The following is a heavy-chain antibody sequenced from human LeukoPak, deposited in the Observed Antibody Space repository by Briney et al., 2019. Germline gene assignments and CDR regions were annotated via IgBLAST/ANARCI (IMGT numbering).Heavy chain of an antibody. J-gene: IGHJ4*02. D-gene: IGHD3-22*01. CDR2: ISDSGGRT. CDR1: GITLSNYG. CDR3: ARATYDSSGYYSYHPDY. V-gene: IGHV3-23*01. Sequence: GGSLRLSCAVSGITLSNYGMSWVRQAPGKGLEWVAGISDSGGRTNYADSVKGRFTISRDNPKNTLNLQMNSLRAEDTAVYFCARATYDSSGYYSYHPDYWGQGTLVTVSS.